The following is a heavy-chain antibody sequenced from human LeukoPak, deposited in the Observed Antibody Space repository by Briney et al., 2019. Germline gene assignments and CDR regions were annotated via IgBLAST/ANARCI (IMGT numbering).Heavy chain of an antibody. J-gene: IGHJ6*02. D-gene: IGHD6-19*01. Sequence: ASVNVSCKASGGTFSSYAISWVRQAPGQGLEWMGRIIPIFGIANYAQKFQGRVTITADKSTSTAYMELSSLRSEDTAVYYCARDRCSSSGWYDLPLNYYYYYGMDVWGQGTTVTVSS. CDR1: GGTFSSYA. CDR2: IIPIFGIA. CDR3: ARDRCSSSGWYDLPLNYYYYYGMDV. V-gene: IGHV1-69*04.